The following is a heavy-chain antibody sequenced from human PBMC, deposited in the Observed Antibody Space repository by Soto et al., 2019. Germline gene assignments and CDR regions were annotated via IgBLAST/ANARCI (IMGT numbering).Heavy chain of an antibody. D-gene: IGHD1-7*01. CDR2: IIPILGIA. V-gene: IGHV1-69*02. CDR3: ASSARYNWNYTPHFDY. Sequence: SVKVSCKASGGTFSSYTISWVRQAPGQGLEWMGRIIPILGIANYAQKFQGRVTITADKSTSTAYMELSSLRSEDTAVYYCASSARYNWNYTPHFDYWGQGTLVTVSS. J-gene: IGHJ4*02. CDR1: GGTFSSYT.